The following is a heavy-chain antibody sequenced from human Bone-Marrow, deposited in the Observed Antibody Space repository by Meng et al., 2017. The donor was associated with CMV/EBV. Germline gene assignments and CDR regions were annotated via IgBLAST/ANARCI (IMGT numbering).Heavy chain of an antibody. V-gene: IGHV3-74*01. CDR3: ARRGILGYYYGMDD. CDR2: INSDGSST. Sequence: GGSLRLSCAASGFTFSSYWMHWVRQAPGKGLVWVSRINSDGSSTSYADSVKGRFTISRDNAKNTLYLQMNSLRAEDTAVYYCARRGILGYYYGMDDWGQGTTVTVSS. CDR1: GFTFSSYW. D-gene: IGHD1-14*01. J-gene: IGHJ6*02.